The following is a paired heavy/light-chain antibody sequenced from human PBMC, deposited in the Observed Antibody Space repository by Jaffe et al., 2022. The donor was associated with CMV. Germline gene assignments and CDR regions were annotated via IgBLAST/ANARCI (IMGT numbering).Light chain of an antibody. CDR3: SSYTTTRGVV. Sequence: QSALTQPASVSGSPGQSITISCTGTDRDVGGYNYVSWYQQHPGKAPKLIIYDVSNRPSGVSNRFSGSRSGNTASLTISGLQADDEAHYYCSSYTTTRGVVFGGGTKLTVL. CDR2: DVS. CDR1: DRDVGGYNY. J-gene: IGLJ2*01. V-gene: IGLV2-14*03.
Heavy chain of an antibody. CDR3: ARDSSGYYSTQLGY. CDR1: GFTFGDYA. CDR2: IRSKAYGGTA. D-gene: IGHD3-22*01. V-gene: IGHV3-49*04. J-gene: IGHJ4*02. Sequence: EVQLVESGGGLVQPGRSLRLSCKTSGFTFGDYAMSWVRQAPGKGLEWVSFIRSKAYGGTAEYAASVQGRFTTSRDDSKSIVHLQMNSLKTEDTAVYYCARDSSGYYSTQLGYWGQGTLVTVPS.